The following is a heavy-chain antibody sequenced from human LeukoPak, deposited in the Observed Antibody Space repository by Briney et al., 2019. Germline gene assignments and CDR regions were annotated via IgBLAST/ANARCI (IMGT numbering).Heavy chain of an antibody. D-gene: IGHD2-2*01. J-gene: IGHJ4*02. Sequence: SETLSLTCTVSGGSISSSSYYWGWIRQPPGKGLEWIGSIYYSGITYYNPSLESRVTILVDTSKNQFSLKLSSVTAADTAVYYCANPLGYCSSTNCYGDYWGQGTLVTVSS. CDR2: IYYSGIT. CDR3: ANPLGYCSSTNCYGDY. CDR1: GGSISSSSYY. V-gene: IGHV4-39*01.